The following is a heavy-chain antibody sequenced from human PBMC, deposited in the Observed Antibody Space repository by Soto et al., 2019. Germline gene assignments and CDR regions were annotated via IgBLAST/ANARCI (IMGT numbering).Heavy chain of an antibody. V-gene: IGHV4-61*01. CDR2: IYYSGST. D-gene: IGHD5-18*01. Sequence: QVQLQESGPGLVKPSETLSLTCTVSGGSVSSGSYYWSWIRQPPGKGLEWIGYIYYSGSTNYNPALKSRVTISVDTSKNQFSLKLSSVTAAYTAVYYCARISGYSYGLPPYFDYWGQGTLVTVSS. J-gene: IGHJ4*02. CDR3: ARISGYSYGLPPYFDY. CDR1: GGSVSSGSYY.